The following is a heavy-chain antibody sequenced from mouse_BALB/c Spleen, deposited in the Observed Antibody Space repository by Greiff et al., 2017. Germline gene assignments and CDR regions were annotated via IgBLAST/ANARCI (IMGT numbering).Heavy chain of an antibody. CDR2: INPYYGST. Sequence: VQLQQTGPELVKPGASVKISCKASGYSFTDYIMLWVKQSHGKSLEWIGNINPYYGSTSYNLKFKGKATLTVDKSSSTAYMQLNSLTSEDSAVYYCARYLPDYYAMDYWGQGTSVTVSS. CDR1: GYSFTDYI. CDR3: ARYLPDYYAMDY. J-gene: IGHJ4*01. V-gene: IGHV1-39*01.